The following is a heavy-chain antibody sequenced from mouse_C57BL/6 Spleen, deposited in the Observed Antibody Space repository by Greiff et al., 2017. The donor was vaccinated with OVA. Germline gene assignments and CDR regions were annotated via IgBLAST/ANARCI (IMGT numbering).Heavy chain of an antibody. Sequence: EVKLVESEGGLVQPGSSMKLSCTASGFTFSDYYMAWVRQVPEKGLEWVANINYDGSSTYYLDSLKSRFIISRDNAKNILYLQMSSLKSEDTATYYCAREGLGNYEGYFDVWGTGTTVTVSS. J-gene: IGHJ1*03. CDR2: INYDGSST. CDR3: AREGLGNYEGYFDV. D-gene: IGHD2-1*01. V-gene: IGHV5-16*01. CDR1: GFTFSDYY.